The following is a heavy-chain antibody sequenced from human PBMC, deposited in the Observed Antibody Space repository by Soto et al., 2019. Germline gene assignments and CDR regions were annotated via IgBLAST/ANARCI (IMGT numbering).Heavy chain of an antibody. CDR2: IKSKTDGGTT. CDR3: TTDRAVVVAATGDAFDI. CDR1: GFTFSNAW. V-gene: IGHV3-15*01. D-gene: IGHD2-15*01. Sequence: GGSLRLSCAASGFTFSNAWMSWVRQAPGKGLEWVGRIKSKTDGGTTDYAAPVKGRFTISRDDSKNTLYLQMNSLETEDTAVYYCTTDRAVVVAATGDAFDIWGQGTMVTVSS. J-gene: IGHJ3*02.